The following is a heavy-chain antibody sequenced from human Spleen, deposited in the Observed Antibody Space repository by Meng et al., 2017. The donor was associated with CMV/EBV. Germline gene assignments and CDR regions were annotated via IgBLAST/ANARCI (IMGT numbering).Heavy chain of an antibody. CDR1: GFTFSGQW. D-gene: IGHD4/OR15-4a*01. CDR3: ARANNFAY. Sequence: SLRLSCAASGFTFSGQWMSWVRQAPGKGREWVANIEGDGSRKYYVDSVKGRFTISRDNSKNSLYLQMNSLRPEDTAVYYCARANNFAYWGQGTLVTVSS. J-gene: IGHJ4*02. CDR2: IEGDGSRK. V-gene: IGHV3-7*01.